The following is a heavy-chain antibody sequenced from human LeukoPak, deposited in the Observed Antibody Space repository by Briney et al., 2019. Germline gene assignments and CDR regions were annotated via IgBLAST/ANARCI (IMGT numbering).Heavy chain of an antibody. CDR2: IKQDGSEK. Sequence: GGSLRPSCAASGFTFSSYWMSWVRQAPGKGLEWVANIKQDGSEKYYEDSVKGRFTISRDNAKNSLYLQMNSLRAEDTAVYYCARHPQWLAASFDYWGQGTLVTVPS. V-gene: IGHV3-7*01. J-gene: IGHJ4*02. D-gene: IGHD6-19*01. CDR3: ARHPQWLAASFDY. CDR1: GFTFSSYW.